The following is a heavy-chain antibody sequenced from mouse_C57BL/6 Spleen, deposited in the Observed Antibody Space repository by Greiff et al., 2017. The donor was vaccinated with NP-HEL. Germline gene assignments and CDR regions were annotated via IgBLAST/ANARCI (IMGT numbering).Heavy chain of an antibody. CDR1: GFNIKNTY. V-gene: IGHV14-3*01. D-gene: IGHD3-2*02. CDR3: ARGTAQAPWFAY. Sequence: EVKLMESVAELVRPGASVKLSCTASGFNIKNTYMHWVKQRPEQGLEWIGRIDPANGNTKYAPKFQGKATITADTSSNTAYLQLSSLTSEDTAIYYCARGTAQAPWFAYWGQGTLVTVSA. J-gene: IGHJ3*01. CDR2: IDPANGNT.